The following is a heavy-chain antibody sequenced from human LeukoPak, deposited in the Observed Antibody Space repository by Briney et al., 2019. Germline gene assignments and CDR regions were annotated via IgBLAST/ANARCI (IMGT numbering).Heavy chain of an antibody. CDR2: IIPIFGTA. Sequence: ASVKVSCKASGGTFSSYAISWVRQAPGQGLEWMGGIIPIFGTANYAQKIQGRVTITTDESTSTAYMELSSLRSEDTAVYYCARSDSEHAFDIWGQGTMVTVSS. CDR1: GGTFSSYA. J-gene: IGHJ3*02. V-gene: IGHV1-69*05. CDR3: ARSDSEHAFDI. D-gene: IGHD5-18*01.